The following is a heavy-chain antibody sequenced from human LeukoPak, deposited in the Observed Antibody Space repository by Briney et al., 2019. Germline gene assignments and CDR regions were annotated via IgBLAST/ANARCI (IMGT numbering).Heavy chain of an antibody. V-gene: IGHV1-2*04. CDR3: ARTGHYGDYVFDY. CDR2: INPNSGGT. D-gene: IGHD4-17*01. Sequence: ASVKISCKASGYTFTGYYMHWVRQAPGQGLEWMGWINPNSGGTNYAQKFQGWVTMTRDTSFNTAYMELSRLRSDDTAVYYCARTGHYGDYVFDYWGQGTLVTVSS. CDR1: GYTFTGYY. J-gene: IGHJ4*02.